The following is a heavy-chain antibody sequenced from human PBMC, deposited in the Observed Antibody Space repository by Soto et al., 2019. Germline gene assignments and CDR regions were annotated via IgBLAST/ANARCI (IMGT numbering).Heavy chain of an antibody. Sequence: GGSRRLCCPPSVFTFGTYAMHWFRQAPGKGLEWVAVISYDGSNKYYADSVKGRFTISRDNSKNTLYLQMNSLRAEDTAVYYCARARGITIFGVVTHDAFDIWGQGTMVTVSS. J-gene: IGHJ3*02. D-gene: IGHD3-3*01. CDR3: ARARGITIFGVVTHDAFDI. CDR1: VFTFGTYA. CDR2: ISYDGSNK. V-gene: IGHV3-30-3*01.